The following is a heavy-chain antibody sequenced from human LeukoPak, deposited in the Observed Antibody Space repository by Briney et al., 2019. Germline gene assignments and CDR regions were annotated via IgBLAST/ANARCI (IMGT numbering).Heavy chain of an antibody. J-gene: IGHJ1*01. Sequence: PSETLSLTCEVSGYSISSGYYWGWIRPPPGKGLEWIGEINHSGSTNYNPSLKSRVTISVDTSKNQFSLKLSSVTAADTAVYYCARVQYYYDSSGYYYRAEYFQHWGQGTLVTVSS. CDR2: INHSGST. D-gene: IGHD3-22*01. CDR1: GYSISSGYY. CDR3: ARVQYYYDSSGYYYRAEYFQH. V-gene: IGHV4-38-2*01.